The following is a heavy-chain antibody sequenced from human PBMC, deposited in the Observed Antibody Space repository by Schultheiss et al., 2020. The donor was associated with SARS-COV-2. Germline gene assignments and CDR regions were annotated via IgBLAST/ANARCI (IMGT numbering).Heavy chain of an antibody. CDR3: AREDRHYDILTGSYYYGMDV. J-gene: IGHJ6*02. V-gene: IGHV4-34*01. Sequence: GSLRLSCTVSGGSISSYYWSWIRQPPGKGLEWIGEINHSGSTNYNPSLKSRVTISVDTSKNQFSLKLSSVTAADTAVYYCAREDRHYDILTGSYYYGMDVWGQGTTVTVSS. D-gene: IGHD3-9*01. CDR1: GGSISSYY. CDR2: INHSGST.